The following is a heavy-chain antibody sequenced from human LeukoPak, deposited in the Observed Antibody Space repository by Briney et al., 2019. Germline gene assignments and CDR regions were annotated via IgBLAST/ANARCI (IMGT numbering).Heavy chain of an antibody. Sequence: ASVTVSCKASGCTFSSYAISWVRQAPGQGLEWMGGIIPIFGTANYAQKFQGRVTITADESTSTAYMELSSLRSEDTAVYYCARYLNSYDSSGHNFDYWGQGTLVTVSS. V-gene: IGHV1-69*13. D-gene: IGHD3-22*01. CDR2: IIPIFGTA. CDR1: GCTFSSYA. CDR3: ARYLNSYDSSGHNFDY. J-gene: IGHJ4*02.